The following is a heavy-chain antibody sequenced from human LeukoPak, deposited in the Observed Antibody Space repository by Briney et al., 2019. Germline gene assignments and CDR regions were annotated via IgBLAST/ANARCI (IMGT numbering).Heavy chain of an antibody. V-gene: IGHV3-7*01. Sequence: GGSLRLSCVASGFPFSSYWMTWVRQAPGKGLEWVANIKQDGSKKSYVDSVKGRFTISRDNAKKSLYLQMNSLRAEDTAVYYCARGNIKFDYWGQGTLVTVSS. CDR2: IKQDGSKK. CDR3: ARGNIKFDY. J-gene: IGHJ4*02. CDR1: GFPFSSYW.